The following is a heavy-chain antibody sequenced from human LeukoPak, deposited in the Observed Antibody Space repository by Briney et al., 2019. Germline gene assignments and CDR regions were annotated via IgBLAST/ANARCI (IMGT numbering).Heavy chain of an antibody. D-gene: IGHD6-19*01. CDR2: IYYSGST. Sequence: PSETLSLTCTVSGGSITSYYWTWIRQPPGKGLEWIGYIYYSGSTNYNPSLKSRVTISVDTSKNQFSLKLSSVTAANTAMYYCARGLPGYSGGDDAFDFWGQGRVVT. CDR1: GGSITSYY. J-gene: IGHJ3*01. CDR3: ARGLPGYSGGDDAFDF. V-gene: IGHV4-59*01.